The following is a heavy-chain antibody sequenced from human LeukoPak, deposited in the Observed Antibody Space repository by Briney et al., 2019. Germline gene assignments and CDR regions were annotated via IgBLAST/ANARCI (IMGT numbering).Heavy chain of an antibody. J-gene: IGHJ4*02. Sequence: GGSLRLFCTASGFTFGDYLMSWFREAPGKGLEWIGFISGGTTEYAASVKGRFTISRDDSTSIAYLQMNSLTTEDTAVYYCSRGSGWLSVYWGQGTLVTVSS. CDR3: SRGSGWLSVY. CDR2: ISGGTT. D-gene: IGHD6-19*01. CDR1: GFTFGDYL. V-gene: IGHV3-49*03.